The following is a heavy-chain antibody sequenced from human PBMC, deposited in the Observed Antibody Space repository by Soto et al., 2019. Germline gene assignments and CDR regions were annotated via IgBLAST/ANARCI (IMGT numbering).Heavy chain of an antibody. CDR2: ISYDGSNK. D-gene: IGHD4-17*01. CDR3: ARDLNPGYGDYDLSFDY. Sequence: EGSLRLSCAASGFTFSSYAMHWVRQAPGKGLEWVAVISYDGSNKYYADSVKGRFTISRDNSKNTLYLQMNSLRAEDTAVYYCARDLNPGYGDYDLSFDYWGQGTLVTVSS. V-gene: IGHV3-30-3*01. J-gene: IGHJ4*02. CDR1: GFTFSSYA.